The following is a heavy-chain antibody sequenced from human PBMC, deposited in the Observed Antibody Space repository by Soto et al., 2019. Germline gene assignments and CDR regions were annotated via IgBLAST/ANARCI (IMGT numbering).Heavy chain of an antibody. CDR1: GYSFTTYW. CDR2: IYPGDSDS. J-gene: IGHJ3*02. Sequence: PXECLKISCKGCGYSFTTYWLAWVRQMPGKGLEYMGIIYPGDSDSRYSPSFQGQVTLSVDKSINTAYLQWTGLKASDSAIYYCARARVSTPRLEDPFDIWGQGTMVTVSS. CDR3: ARARVSTPRLEDPFDI. V-gene: IGHV5-51*01. D-gene: IGHD5-12*01.